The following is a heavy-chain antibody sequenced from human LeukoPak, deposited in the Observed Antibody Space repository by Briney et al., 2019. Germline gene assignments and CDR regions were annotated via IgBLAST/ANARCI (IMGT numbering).Heavy chain of an antibody. J-gene: IGHJ3*02. CDR3: AREENGGEYDDGFDI. CDR1: GFTFSSYG. D-gene: IGHD4-17*01. Sequence: GSLRLSCAASGFTFSSYGMHWVRQAPGKGLEWVAVTWYDGSNKYYADSVKGRFTISRDNSKNTLYLQMNSLRAEDTAVYYCAREENGGEYDDGFDIWGQGAMVTVSS. CDR2: TWYDGSNK. V-gene: IGHV3-33*01.